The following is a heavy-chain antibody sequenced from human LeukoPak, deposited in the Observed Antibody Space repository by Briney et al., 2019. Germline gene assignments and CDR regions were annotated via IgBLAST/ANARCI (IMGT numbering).Heavy chain of an antibody. Sequence: SETLSLTCTVSGVSISSGDYYWSWIRQPPGKGLEWIGYIYYSGSTYYNPSLKSRVTISVDTSKNQFSLKLSSVTAADTAVYYCARDRPSKEYYDFWSGYPERNYYYYGMDVWGQGTTVTVSS. CDR3: ARDRPSKEYYDFWSGYPERNYYYYGMDV. CDR2: IYYSGST. D-gene: IGHD3-3*01. J-gene: IGHJ6*02. CDR1: GVSISSGDYY. V-gene: IGHV4-30-4*01.